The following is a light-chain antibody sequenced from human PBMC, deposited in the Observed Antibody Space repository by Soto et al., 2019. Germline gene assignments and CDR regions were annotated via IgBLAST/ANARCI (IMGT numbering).Light chain of an antibody. Sequence: EIVLTQSPGTLSLTQGERATLSCRASQSVINNYLAWYQQKAGQAPRLLIYDASTRATGIPDRFSGSGSGTDFTLTISRLEAEDFAVYYCQQYVTSSWTFGQGTKVDI. V-gene: IGKV3-20*01. J-gene: IGKJ1*01. CDR2: DAS. CDR1: QSVINNY. CDR3: QQYVTSSWT.